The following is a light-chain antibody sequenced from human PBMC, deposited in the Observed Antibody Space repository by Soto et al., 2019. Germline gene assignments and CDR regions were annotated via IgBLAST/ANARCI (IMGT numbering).Light chain of an antibody. Sequence: DIQLTQSPSFLSASVGYRFTITCRASQVISNYLAWYQQRPGKPPKLLISDASSLEGGVPSRFSGSGSGTYFTLTISSLQPEDFATYYCQQYNSLYTFGQGTMVDIK. CDR1: QVISNY. CDR3: QQYNSLYT. J-gene: IGKJ2*01. V-gene: IGKV1-9*01. CDR2: DAS.